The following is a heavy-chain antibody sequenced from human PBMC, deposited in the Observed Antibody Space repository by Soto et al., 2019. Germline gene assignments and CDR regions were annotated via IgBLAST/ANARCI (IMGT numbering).Heavy chain of an antibody. V-gene: IGHV1-3*01. CDR1: GYTFTSYA. Sequence: GASVKVSCKASGYTFTSYAMYWVRQAPGQRLEWMGWINAGNGNTKYSQKFQGRVTITRDTSASTAYMELSSPRSEDTAVYYCARDLGYCTNGVCYPAWFDPWGQGTLVTVSS. CDR2: INAGNGNT. J-gene: IGHJ5*02. CDR3: ARDLGYCTNGVCYPAWFDP. D-gene: IGHD2-8*01.